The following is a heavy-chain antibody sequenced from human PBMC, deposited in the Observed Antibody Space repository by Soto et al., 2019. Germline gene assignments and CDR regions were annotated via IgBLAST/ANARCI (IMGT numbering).Heavy chain of an antibody. V-gene: IGHV1-69*12. CDR2: IIPIFGTA. D-gene: IGHD3-22*01. CDR1: GGTFSSYA. CDR3: AGGEHSYDSSGYSPFDY. Sequence: QVQLVQSGAEVKKPGSSVKVSCKASGGTFSSYAISWVRQAPGQGLEWMGGIIPIFGTANYAQKFQGRVTITADESTSTAYLELSSLRSEDTAVYYCAGGEHSYDSSGYSPFDYWGQGTLVTVSS. J-gene: IGHJ4*02.